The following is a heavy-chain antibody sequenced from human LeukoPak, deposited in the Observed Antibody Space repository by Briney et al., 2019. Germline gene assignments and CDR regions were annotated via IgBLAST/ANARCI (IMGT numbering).Heavy chain of an antibody. CDR3: ARASPGVVFNYFDY. CDR2: IDEAGKDR. CDR1: GFTIDSFY. Sequence: PGGSLRLSCVASGFTIDSFYMSWVRQAPGKGLEWVANIDEAGKDRYYADSVKGRFTISGDNTKNSVFLDMTSLRVEDTATYFCARASPGVVFNYFDYWGQGALVPVSS. D-gene: IGHD2-15*01. V-gene: IGHV3-7*01. J-gene: IGHJ4*01.